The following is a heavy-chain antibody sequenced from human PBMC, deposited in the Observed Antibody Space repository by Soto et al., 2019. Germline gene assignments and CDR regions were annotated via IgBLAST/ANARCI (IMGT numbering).Heavy chain of an antibody. V-gene: IGHV3-23*01. CDR3: ATGLNSDYGQGYYYYMDV. CDR2: ISGSGDTT. D-gene: IGHD5-12*01. Sequence: EEQLLESGGGLVQPGGSLRLSCAASGFTFSSYAMSWVRQAPGKGLEWVSGISGSGDTTYYADSVKGRFTISRDNSKNTLYLQMNSLRVEDTAEYYCATGLNSDYGQGYYYYMDVWGKGTTVTVSS. CDR1: GFTFSSYA. J-gene: IGHJ6*03.